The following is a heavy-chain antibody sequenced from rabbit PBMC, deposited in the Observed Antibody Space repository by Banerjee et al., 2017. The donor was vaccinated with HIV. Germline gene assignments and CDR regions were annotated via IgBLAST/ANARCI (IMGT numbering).Heavy chain of an antibody. CDR1: GFTLSSYW. V-gene: IGHV1S45*01. Sequence: QEQLVESGGGLVKPEGSLTLTCTASGFTLSSYWMCWVRQAPGKGLEWIGCIYNGDGSTYYASWAKGRFTISKTSSTTVTLQMTSLTAADTATYFCARVGTTAAGVPYAHLWGPGTLVTVS. D-gene: IGHD4-2*01. CDR3: ARVGTTAAGVPYAHL. CDR2: IYNGDGST. J-gene: IGHJ4*01.